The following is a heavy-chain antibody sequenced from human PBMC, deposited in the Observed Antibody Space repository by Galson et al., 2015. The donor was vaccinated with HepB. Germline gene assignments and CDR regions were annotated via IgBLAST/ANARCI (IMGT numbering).Heavy chain of an antibody. CDR3: ARVADSDYGDHAHFDS. Sequence: SLRLSCAASGFTFSDYYMGWIRQAPGKGLEWLSYISSSTIYTNYADSVKGRFTISRDNVKNSMYLQMNSLRAEDTAVYYRARVADSDYGDHAHFDSWGLGTLVTVSS. V-gene: IGHV3-11*06. CDR2: ISSSTIYT. CDR1: GFTFSDYY. J-gene: IGHJ4*02. D-gene: IGHD4-17*01.